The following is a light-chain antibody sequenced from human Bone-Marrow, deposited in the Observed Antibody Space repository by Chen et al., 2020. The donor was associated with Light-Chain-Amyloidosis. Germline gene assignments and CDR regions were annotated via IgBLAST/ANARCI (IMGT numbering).Light chain of an antibody. V-gene: IGKV3-11*01. Sequence: EIVLTQSPATLSLSPGERGTLSCRASQSVNNYLAWYQQKPGQAPRLLIYDASNRATGIPARFSGSGYGTGFTLTISRLEPEDVAVNYCQQRSNWPITFGQGTRLEIK. CDR3: QQRSNWPIT. J-gene: IGKJ5*01. CDR1: QSVNNY. CDR2: DAS.